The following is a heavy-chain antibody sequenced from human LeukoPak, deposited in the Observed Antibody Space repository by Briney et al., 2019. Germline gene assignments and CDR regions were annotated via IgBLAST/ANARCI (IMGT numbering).Heavy chain of an antibody. D-gene: IGHD6-25*01. J-gene: IGHJ4*02. CDR1: GFTVSSRY. CDR3: VRDNSGSEY. CDR2: IHSDGTT. Sequence: PGRSLRLSCAASGFTVSSRYMTWVRQPPGKGLEWVSVIHSDGTTFYADPVKGRFTISRDNSHNTLYLQMNSLRAEDTAVYYCVRDNSGSEYWGQGTLVTVSS. V-gene: IGHV3-66*01.